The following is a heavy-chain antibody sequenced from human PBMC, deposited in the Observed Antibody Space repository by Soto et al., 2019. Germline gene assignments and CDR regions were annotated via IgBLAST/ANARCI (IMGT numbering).Heavy chain of an antibody. CDR2: IYYSGST. CDR1: GGSISSGGYY. CDR3: ARNSRDYYDSSGYYFDY. J-gene: IGHJ4*02. V-gene: IGHV4-31*03. D-gene: IGHD3-22*01. Sequence: SETLSLTCTVSGGSISSGGYYWSWIRQHPGKGLEWIGYIYYSGSTYYNPSLKSRVTISVDTSKNQFSLKLSSVTAADTAVYYCARNSRDYYDSSGYYFDYWGQGTLVTVS.